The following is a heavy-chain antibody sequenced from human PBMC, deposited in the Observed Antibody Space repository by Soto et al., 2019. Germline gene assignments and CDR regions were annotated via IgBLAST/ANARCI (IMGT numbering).Heavy chain of an antibody. V-gene: IGHV3-9*01. CDR1: GFTFDDYA. D-gene: IGHD3-3*01. J-gene: IGHJ6*02. CDR3: VKDWGHAFCYGYFNV. CDR2: ISWNSASI. Sequence: GGSLTLSCAASGFTFDDYAMHWVRQVPGKGLEWVSGISWNSASIGYADSVKGRLTTSRDNAKNSLYLEMNSLRTEDTALYYCVKDWGHAFCYGYFNVWGQGPTVTVSS.